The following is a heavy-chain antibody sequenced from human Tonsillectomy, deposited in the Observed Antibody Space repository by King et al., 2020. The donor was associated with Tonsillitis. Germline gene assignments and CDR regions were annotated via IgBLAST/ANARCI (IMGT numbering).Heavy chain of an antibody. CDR2: ISWNSGSI. J-gene: IGHJ3*02. CDR3: AKDIRDLWSPSLAPDAFDI. CDR1: GFTFDDYA. V-gene: IGHV3-9*01. Sequence: VQLVESGGGLVQPGRSLRLSCAASGFTFDDYAMHWVRHAPGKGLEWVSGISWNSGSIGYADSVKGRFTISRDNAKNSLYLQMNSLRAEDTALYYCAKDIRDLWSPSLAPDAFDIWGQGTMVTVSS. D-gene: IGHD3-3*01.